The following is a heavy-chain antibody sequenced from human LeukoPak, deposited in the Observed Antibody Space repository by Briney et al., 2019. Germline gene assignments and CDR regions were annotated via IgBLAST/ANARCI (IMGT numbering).Heavy chain of an antibody. CDR3: ARAEVVGAHLRSGYFQH. V-gene: IGHV4-39*07. CDR2: INHSGST. Sequence: SETLSLTCTVSGGSISSSSYYWSWIRQPPGKGLEWIGEINHSGSTNYNPSLKSRVTISVDKSKNQFSLNVSSVTAADTAVYYCARAEVVGAHLRSGYFQHWGQGTLVIVSS. CDR1: GGSISSSSYY. J-gene: IGHJ1*01. D-gene: IGHD1-26*01.